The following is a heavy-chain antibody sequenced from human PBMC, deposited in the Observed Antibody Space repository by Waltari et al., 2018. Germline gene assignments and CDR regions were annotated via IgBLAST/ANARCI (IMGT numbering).Heavy chain of an antibody. CDR3: ARGNGGDYGDY. CDR2: IWYDGNNK. D-gene: IGHD4-17*01. J-gene: IGHJ4*02. V-gene: IGHV3-33*01. CDR1: GFTFSSYG. Sequence: QVQLVESGGGVVQPGRSLRLSCAASGFTFSSYGMHWVRQAPGKGMQWVAVIWYDGNNKYYADSVKGRFTISRDNSKNTRHLQMNSLRAEDTAVYYCARGNGGDYGDYWGQGTLVIVSS.